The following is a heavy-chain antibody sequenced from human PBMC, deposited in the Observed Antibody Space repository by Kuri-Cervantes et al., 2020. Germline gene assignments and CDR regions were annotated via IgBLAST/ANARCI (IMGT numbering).Heavy chain of an antibody. CDR2: ISWNSGSI. Sequence: SLKISCAASGFTFDDYAMHWVRQAPGKGLEWVSGISWNSGSIGYADSVKGRFTISRDNAKNSLYLQMNSLRAEDTAVYYCAKDTGGFLEWLLDYWGQGTLVTVSS. V-gene: IGHV3-9*01. J-gene: IGHJ4*02. D-gene: IGHD3-3*01. CDR1: GFTFDDYA. CDR3: AKDTGGFLEWLLDY.